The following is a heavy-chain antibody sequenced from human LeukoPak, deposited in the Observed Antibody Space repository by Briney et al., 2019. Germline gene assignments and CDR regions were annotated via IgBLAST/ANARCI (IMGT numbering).Heavy chain of an antibody. Sequence: GESLKISCMGSGYSFTNYWITWVRQMPGKGLEWMGRIDPSDSYTNYSPSFQGHVTISADKSISTAYLQWSSLKASDTAMYYCARLSRAAAGGDYFDYWGQGTLVTVSS. CDR1: GYSFTNYW. V-gene: IGHV5-10-1*01. CDR3: ARLSRAAAGGDYFDY. J-gene: IGHJ4*02. D-gene: IGHD6-25*01. CDR2: IDPSDSYT.